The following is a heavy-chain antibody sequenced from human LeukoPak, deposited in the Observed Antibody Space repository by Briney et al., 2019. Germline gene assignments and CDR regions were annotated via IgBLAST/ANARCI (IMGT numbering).Heavy chain of an antibody. J-gene: IGHJ4*02. CDR3: ARRAFASGDYFDY. CDR1: GXSFTSYW. V-gene: IGHV5-51*01. D-gene: IGHD3-10*01. Sequence: XGSGXSFTSYWIGWVRQLPGKGLEWMGIIYPGDSDTRSSPSFQGQVTISADKSISTAYLQWSSLKASDTAMYFCARRAFASGDYFDYWGQGTLVTVSS. CDR2: IYPGDSDT.